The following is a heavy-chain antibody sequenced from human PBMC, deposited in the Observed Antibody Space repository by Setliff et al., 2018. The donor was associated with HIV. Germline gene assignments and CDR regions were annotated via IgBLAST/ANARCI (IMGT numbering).Heavy chain of an antibody. J-gene: IGHJ4*02. CDR1: GGSFRSSRYY. V-gene: IGHV4-39*01. CDR2: IHYGGFF. Sequence: SETLSLTCTVSGGSFRSSRYYWGWIRQPPGKGLEWIGNIHYGGFFWYSPSLKSRVTISVDTSKNQFSLKLTSVTAADTAVYYCARGTVITYFYDSSGSFDYWGQGTLVTVSS. CDR3: ARGTVITYFYDSSGSFDY. D-gene: IGHD3-22*01.